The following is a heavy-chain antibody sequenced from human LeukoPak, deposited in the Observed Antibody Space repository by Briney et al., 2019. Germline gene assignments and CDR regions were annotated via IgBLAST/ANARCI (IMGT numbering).Heavy chain of an antibody. V-gene: IGHV4-4*09. CDR2: IYTSGST. CDR3: ARLGRRGVVVPAPYYIDV. J-gene: IGHJ6*03. D-gene: IGHD2-2*01. CDR1: GGSISSYY. Sequence: SETLSLTCTISGGSISSYYWSWIRQPPGKGLEWIGYIYTSGSTNYNPSLKSRVTISVDTSKNQFSLKLSSVTAADTAVYYCARLGRRGVVVPAPYYIDVWGKGTTVSVSS.